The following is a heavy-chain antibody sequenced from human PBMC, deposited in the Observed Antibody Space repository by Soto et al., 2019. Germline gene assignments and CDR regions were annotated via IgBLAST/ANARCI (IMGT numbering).Heavy chain of an antibody. Sequence: EVRLVETGGGLIQPGGSLRLSCAASGFTVSDTYMNWVRQAPGKGLEWVSVIYSGSATYYADPVKGRFTISRDNSKNSVFLQMSSLRVDDTAVYYCARGKSGWLTFDYWGKGILVTVSS. J-gene: IGHJ4*02. V-gene: IGHV3-53*02. CDR1: GFTVSDTY. CDR2: IYSGSAT. D-gene: IGHD6-19*01. CDR3: ARGKSGWLTFDY.